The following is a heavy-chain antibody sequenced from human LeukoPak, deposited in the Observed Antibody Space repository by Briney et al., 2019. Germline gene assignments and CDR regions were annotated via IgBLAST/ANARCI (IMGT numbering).Heavy chain of an antibody. CDR1: GYTFTGYY. D-gene: IGHD5-18*01. CDR2: INPNSGGT. J-gene: IGHJ4*02. V-gene: IGHV1-2*02. CDR3: ARDRGTAMALLDY. Sequence: ASVKVSCKASGYTFTGYYMHWVRQAPGQGLEWMGWINPNSGGTNYAQKFQGRVTMTRDTSISTAYMELSRLRSDDTAVYYCARDRGTAMALLDYWGQGTLVTVSS.